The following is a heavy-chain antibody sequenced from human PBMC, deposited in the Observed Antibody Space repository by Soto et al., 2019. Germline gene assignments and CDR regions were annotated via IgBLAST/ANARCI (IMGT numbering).Heavy chain of an antibody. CDR1: GFTFSSYA. CDR2: ISGSGGST. J-gene: IGHJ4*02. CDR3: AKGAPYYYGSGSYYDFDY. V-gene: IGHV3-23*01. D-gene: IGHD3-10*01. Sequence: PGGSLRLSCAASGFTFSSYAMSWVRQAPGKRLEWVSAISGSGGSTYYADSVKGRFTISRDNSKNTLYLQMNSLRAEDTAVYYCAKGAPYYYGSGSYYDFDYWGQGXLVT.